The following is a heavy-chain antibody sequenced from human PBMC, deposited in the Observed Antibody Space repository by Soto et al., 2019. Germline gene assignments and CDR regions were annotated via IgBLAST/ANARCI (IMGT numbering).Heavy chain of an antibody. CDR1: GGTFSSYA. Sequence: ASVKVSCKASGGTFSSYAISWVRQAPGQGLEWMGGIIPIFGTANYAQKFQGRVTITADESTSTAYMELSSLRSEDTAVYYCARDGVLLWFGELFEWRGWFDPWGQGTLVTVSS. CDR2: IIPIFGTA. J-gene: IGHJ5*02. D-gene: IGHD3-10*01. CDR3: ARDGVLLWFGELFEWRGWFDP. V-gene: IGHV1-69*13.